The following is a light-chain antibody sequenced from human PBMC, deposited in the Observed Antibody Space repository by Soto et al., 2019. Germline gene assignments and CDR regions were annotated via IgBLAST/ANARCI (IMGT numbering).Light chain of an antibody. CDR3: QQYGSSPPIT. Sequence: ESVLTQSPDTLSLSPGERATLSCRASQSVSSIYLAWYQQKPGQAPRLLIYGASSRATGIPDRFSGSGSGTEFTLTISRLEPEDFAVYYCQQYGSSPPITFGQGTRLEIK. CDR2: GAS. CDR1: QSVSSIY. V-gene: IGKV3-20*01. J-gene: IGKJ5*01.